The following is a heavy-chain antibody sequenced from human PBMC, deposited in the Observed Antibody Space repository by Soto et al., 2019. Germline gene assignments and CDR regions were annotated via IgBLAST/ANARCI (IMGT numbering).Heavy chain of an antibody. V-gene: IGHV3-21*01. J-gene: IGHJ6*02. Sequence: PGGSLRLSCAASGFTFSSYSMNWVRQAPGKGLEWVSSISSSSSYIYYADSVKGRFTISRDNAKNSLYLQMNSLRAEDTAVYYCARAFTPYSSSSGFAYYYYGMDVWGQGTTVTVSS. CDR1: GFTFSSYS. CDR2: ISSSSSYI. D-gene: IGHD6-6*01. CDR3: ARAFTPYSSSSGFAYYYYGMDV.